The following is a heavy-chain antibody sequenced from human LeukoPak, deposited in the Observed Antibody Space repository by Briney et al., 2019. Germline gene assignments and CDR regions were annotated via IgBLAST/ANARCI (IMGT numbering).Heavy chain of an antibody. CDR2: IHYTGST. V-gene: IGHV4-59*11. D-gene: IGHD3-22*01. CDR3: ASVDDEGYSDS. CDR1: GGSISGHF. J-gene: IGHJ4*02. Sequence: SETLSLTCIVSGGSISGHFWSWIRRPPGKGLEWIGYIHYTGSTKYNPSLKSRLTVSVDTSKNQFSLKLSSVTAADTAVYYCASVDDEGYSDSWGQGTLVTVSS.